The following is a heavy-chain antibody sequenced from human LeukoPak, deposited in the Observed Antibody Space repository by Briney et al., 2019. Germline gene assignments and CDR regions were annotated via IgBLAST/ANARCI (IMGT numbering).Heavy chain of an antibody. Sequence: ASVKVSCKASGYTFTAYYVHWVRQAPGQGLEWIGWINPNTGDTNYAPKFQGRVTMIKDTSTNSAYTELNKLTSDDTAVYYCGRGNKSFDPWGQGTLVTVSS. J-gene: IGHJ5*02. CDR3: GRGNKSFDP. V-gene: IGHV1-2*02. CDR2: INPNTGDT. CDR1: GYTFTAYY.